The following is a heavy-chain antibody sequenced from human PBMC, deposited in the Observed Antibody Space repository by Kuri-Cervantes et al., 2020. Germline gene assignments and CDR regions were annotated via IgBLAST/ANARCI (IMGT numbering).Heavy chain of an antibody. CDR3: ARGAYDSSGYDFIEYFQH. D-gene: IGHD3-22*01. CDR1: GGSISSYY. J-gene: IGHJ1*01. Sequence: SETLSLTCTVSGGSISSYYWSWIRQPPGKGLEWIGYIYYSGSTNYNPSLNSRVTISLDRSKNQFSLKLSSVTAADTAVYYCARGAYDSSGYDFIEYFQHWGQGTLVTVSS. CDR2: IYYSGST. V-gene: IGHV4-59*12.